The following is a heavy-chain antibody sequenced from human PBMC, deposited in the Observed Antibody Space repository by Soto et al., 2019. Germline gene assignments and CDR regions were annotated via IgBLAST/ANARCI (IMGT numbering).Heavy chain of an antibody. D-gene: IGHD2-2*01. CDR2: IYYSGST. J-gene: IGHJ6*02. V-gene: IGHV4-39*01. CDR1: GGSISSSSYY. CDR3: ARHQDIVVVDGYGMDV. Sequence: PSETLSLTCTVSGGSISSSSYYWGWIRQPPGKGLEWIGSIYYSGSTYYNPSLKSRVTISVDTSKNQFSLKLSSVTAADTAVYYCARHQDIVVVDGYGMDVWGQGTTVTVSS.